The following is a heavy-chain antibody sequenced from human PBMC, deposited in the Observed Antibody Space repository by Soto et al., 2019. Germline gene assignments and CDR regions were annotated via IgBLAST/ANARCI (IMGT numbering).Heavy chain of an antibody. D-gene: IGHD3-16*01. CDR2: ISATGGGT. V-gene: IGHV3-23*01. Sequence: AGGSLRLSCAASGFKFSNYAMSWVRQAPGKGLEWVSLISATGGGTYYADSVKGRCTISRDNSHNTLYLQVHSLTAEDTAVYYCAKDRGAGGNSPFYFAFWGQGAQVTVSS. CDR3: AKDRGAGGNSPFYFAF. CDR1: GFKFSNYA. J-gene: IGHJ4*02.